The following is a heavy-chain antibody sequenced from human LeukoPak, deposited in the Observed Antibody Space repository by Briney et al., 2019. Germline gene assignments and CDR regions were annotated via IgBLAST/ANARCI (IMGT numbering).Heavy chain of an antibody. Sequence: PAGRSLRLSCAASGFTFDDYAMHWVRQAPGKSLEWVSGISWNSGSIGYADSVKGRFTISRDNAKNSLYLQMNSLRAEDTALYYCAKGGHALDYWGQGTLVTVSS. D-gene: IGHD2-8*01. V-gene: IGHV3-9*01. CDR3: AKGGHALDY. CDR2: ISWNSGSI. CDR1: GFTFDDYA. J-gene: IGHJ4*02.